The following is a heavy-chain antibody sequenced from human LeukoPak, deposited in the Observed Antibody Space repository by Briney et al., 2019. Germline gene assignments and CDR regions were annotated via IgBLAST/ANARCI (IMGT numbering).Heavy chain of an antibody. CDR3: ARAEGRYCSSTSCYIFDY. CDR1: GYTFTGYY. CDR2: INPNSGGT. J-gene: IGHJ4*02. V-gene: IGHV1-2*02. D-gene: IGHD2-2*02. Sequence: ASVKVSCKASGYTFTGYYMHWVRQAPGQGLEGMGWINPNSGGTNYAQKFKGRVTMTRDTSISTAYMELSRLRSDDTAVYYCARAEGRYCSSTSCYIFDYWGQGTLVTVSS.